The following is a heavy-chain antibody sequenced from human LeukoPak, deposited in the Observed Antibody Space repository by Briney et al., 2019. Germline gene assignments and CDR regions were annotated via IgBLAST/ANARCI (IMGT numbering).Heavy chain of an antibody. Sequence: SETLSLTCTVSGGSISSGGYYWSWIRQPPGKGLEWIGYIYHSGSTYYNPSLKSRVTISVDRSKNQFSLKLSSVTAADTAVYYCARYPYGSGSYYDYWGQGTLVTVSS. CDR3: ARYPYGSGSYYDY. CDR1: GGSISSGGYY. V-gene: IGHV4-30-2*02. CDR2: IYHSGST. D-gene: IGHD3-10*01. J-gene: IGHJ4*02.